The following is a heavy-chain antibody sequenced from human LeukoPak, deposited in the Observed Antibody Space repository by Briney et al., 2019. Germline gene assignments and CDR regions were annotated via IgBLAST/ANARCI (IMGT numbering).Heavy chain of an antibody. Sequence: SGGSLRLSCAASGFTFSDYNMNWVRQVPGKGLESVSYMSRSGDIIYYADSVKGRFTISRDNAKNSLYLQMNSLRAEDTALYYCARVSDISVAAYFDYWGQGTLVTVSS. D-gene: IGHD6-19*01. CDR1: GFTFSDYN. J-gene: IGHJ4*02. V-gene: IGHV3-48*04. CDR2: MSRSGDII. CDR3: ARVSDISVAAYFDY.